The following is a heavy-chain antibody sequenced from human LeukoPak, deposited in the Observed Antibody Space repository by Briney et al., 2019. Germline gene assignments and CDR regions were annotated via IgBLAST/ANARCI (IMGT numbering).Heavy chain of an antibody. Sequence: PGGSLRLSCAASGFTFSSYSMNWVRQAPGEGLEWVSSISSSSSYIYYADSVKGRFTISRDNAKNSLYLQMNSLRAEDTAVYYCARAYSSGWYPDNWFDPWGQGTLVTVSS. D-gene: IGHD6-19*01. V-gene: IGHV3-21*01. CDR3: ARAYSSGWYPDNWFDP. CDR2: ISSSSSYI. J-gene: IGHJ5*02. CDR1: GFTFSSYS.